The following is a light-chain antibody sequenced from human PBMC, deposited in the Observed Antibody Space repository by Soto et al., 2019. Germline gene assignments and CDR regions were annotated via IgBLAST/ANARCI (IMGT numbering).Light chain of an antibody. J-gene: IGKJ5*01. CDR1: RSIGNN. CDR2: AAS. Sequence: EIQVTQSPTSLSASVGERITITCRASRSIGNNLNWYQQRPGKAPQLLIYAASSLQSGVHSRFSGSSSGTDFTLTINGLQPEDFATYYCQQSFSPHLAVGQGTRL. CDR3: QQSFSPHLA. V-gene: IGKV1-39*01.